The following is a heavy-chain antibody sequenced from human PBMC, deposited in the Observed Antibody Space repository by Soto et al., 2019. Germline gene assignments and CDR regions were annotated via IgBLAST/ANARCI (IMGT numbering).Heavy chain of an antibody. CDR3: ARLMHYSHSGGASHSGFDM. CDR2: INPYSGGA. CDR1: GYTFTDYF. V-gene: IGHV1-2*02. J-gene: IGHJ3*02. Sequence: QVQLVQSGAEVKKPGASVKVSCEASGYTFTDYFIHWVRQAPGQGLEWIGWINPYSGGADLSQKFQCRVTMTRDTSISTAYMEVSSLRSDDTSVFYCARLMHYSHSGGASHSGFDMWGQGTLVTVSS. D-gene: IGHD2-21*01.